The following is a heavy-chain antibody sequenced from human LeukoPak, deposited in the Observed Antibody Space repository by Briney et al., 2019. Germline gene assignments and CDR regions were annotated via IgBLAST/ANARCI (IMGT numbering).Heavy chain of an antibody. J-gene: IGHJ3*02. CDR3: AREAVAGVNAFDI. Sequence: GGSLRFSCAASGFTFSSYAMHWLRQAPGKGLEWVAVISYDGSNKYYADSVKGRFTISRDNSKNTLYLQMNSLRAEDTAVYYCAREAVAGVNAFDICGQGTMVTVSS. CDR1: GFTFSSYA. D-gene: IGHD6-19*01. V-gene: IGHV3-30*04. CDR2: ISYDGSNK.